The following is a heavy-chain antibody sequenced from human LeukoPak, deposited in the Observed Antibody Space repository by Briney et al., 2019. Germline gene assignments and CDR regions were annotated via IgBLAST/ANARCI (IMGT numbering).Heavy chain of an antibody. Sequence: KPGGSLRLSCAASGFTFSSYSMNWVRQASGKGLEWVSSISSSSSYIYYADSVKGRFTISRDNAKNSLYLQMNSLRAEDTAVYYCARVAITMVRGVIGRLYYFDYWGQGTLVTVSS. V-gene: IGHV3-21*01. CDR2: ISSSSSYI. CDR3: ARVAITMVRGVIGRLYYFDY. CDR1: GFTFSSYS. D-gene: IGHD3-10*01. J-gene: IGHJ4*02.